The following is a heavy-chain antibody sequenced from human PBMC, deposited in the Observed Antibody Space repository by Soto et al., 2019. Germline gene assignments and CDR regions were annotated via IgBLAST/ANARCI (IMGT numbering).Heavy chain of an antibody. J-gene: IGHJ5*02. V-gene: IGHV4-59*08. Sequence: SETLSLTCTVSGGSIRDYYWGWIRQSPGKGLDWIGYIYYTGTTKYNPSLKSRVTISVDSSKNQFSLKLDSVTAADTAVYYCATLPPRIVVMTTEIPSWGQGTLVTVSS. CDR3: ATLPPRIVVMTTEIPS. CDR1: GGSIRDYY. D-gene: IGHD2-21*02. CDR2: IYYTGTT.